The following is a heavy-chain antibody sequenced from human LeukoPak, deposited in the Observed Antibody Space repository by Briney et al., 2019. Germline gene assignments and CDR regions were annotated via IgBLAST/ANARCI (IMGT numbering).Heavy chain of an antibody. Sequence: PGRSLRLSCAASGFTFDDYAMHWVRQAPGKGLEWVSGISWNSGSIGYADSVKGRFTISRDNAKNSLYLQMNSLRAEDMALYYCAKDIGADILTGFDYWGQGTLVTVSS. CDR2: ISWNSGSI. J-gene: IGHJ4*02. CDR1: GFTFDDYA. V-gene: IGHV3-9*03. D-gene: IGHD3-9*01. CDR3: AKDIGADILTGFDY.